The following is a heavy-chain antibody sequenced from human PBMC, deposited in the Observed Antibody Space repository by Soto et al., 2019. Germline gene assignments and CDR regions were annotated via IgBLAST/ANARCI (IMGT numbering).Heavy chain of an antibody. V-gene: IGHV3-30-3*01. J-gene: IGHJ6*02. CDR2: ISYDGSNK. CDR1: GFTFSSYA. Sequence: QVQLVESGGGVVQPGRSLRLSCAASGFTFSSYAMHWVRQAPGKGLERVAVISYDGSNKYYADSVKGRLTISRDNSKNTLYMQMNSLRAEDTAVYYCAREGGWYSEVDHRYYYYGMDVWGQGATVTVSS. CDR3: AREGGWYSEVDHRYYYYGMDV. D-gene: IGHD2-15*01.